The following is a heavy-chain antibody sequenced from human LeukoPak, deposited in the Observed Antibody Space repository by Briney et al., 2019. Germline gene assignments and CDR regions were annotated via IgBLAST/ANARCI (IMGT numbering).Heavy chain of an antibody. D-gene: IGHD2-15*01. CDR2: VYPLDSET. V-gene: IGHV5-51*01. Sequence: GESLKISCQTSGYSFNTFMIAWVRQAPGRGLEWMGLVYPLDSETRYGPSFQGQVTISADKSTSSAFLQWDSLKASDTAMYYCARARYCSGGSCYAEYWGQGTLVTVSS. J-gene: IGHJ4*02. CDR1: GYSFNTFM. CDR3: ARARYCSGGSCYAEY.